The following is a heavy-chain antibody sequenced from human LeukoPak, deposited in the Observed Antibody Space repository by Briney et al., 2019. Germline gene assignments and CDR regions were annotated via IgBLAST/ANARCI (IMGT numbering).Heavy chain of an antibody. CDR3: AKGACPRAHFSSWYRHPFDY. Sequence: GGSLRLSCAASGFTFSSYAMSWVRQAPGKGLEWVSAISGSGGSTYYADSVKGRFTISRDNSKNTLYLQMNSLRAEDTAVYYCAKGACPRAHFSSWYRHPFDYWGQGTLVTVSS. J-gene: IGHJ4*02. CDR1: GFTFSSYA. CDR2: ISGSGGST. V-gene: IGHV3-23*01. D-gene: IGHD6-13*01.